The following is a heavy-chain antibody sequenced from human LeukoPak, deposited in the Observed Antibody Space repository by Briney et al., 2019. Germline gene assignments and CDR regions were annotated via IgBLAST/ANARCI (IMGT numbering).Heavy chain of an antibody. J-gene: IGHJ4*02. Sequence: GGSLRLSCAASGFTFSSYAMSWVRQAPGKGLEWVPAISGSGGSTYYADSVKGRFTISRDNSKNTLYLQMNSLRAEDTAVYYCANRNAPGIAGYWGQGTLVTVSS. CDR3: ANRNAPGIAGY. CDR2: ISGSGGST. CDR1: GFTFSSYA. D-gene: IGHD6-13*01. V-gene: IGHV3-23*01.